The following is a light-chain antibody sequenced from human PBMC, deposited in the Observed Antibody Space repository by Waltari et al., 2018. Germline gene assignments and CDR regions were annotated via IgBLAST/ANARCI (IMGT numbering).Light chain of an antibody. J-gene: IGLJ3*02. Sequence: QPALTQPASVSGSPGPSITISCTGTSSDAGTYNLVSWYQHHPGKAPKLMIYEGSKRPSGVSNRFSGSKSGNTASLTISGLQAEDEADYYCCSYAGSNTWVFGEGTKLTVL. CDR3: CSYAGSNTWV. V-gene: IGLV2-23*01. CDR2: EGS. CDR1: SSDAGTYNL.